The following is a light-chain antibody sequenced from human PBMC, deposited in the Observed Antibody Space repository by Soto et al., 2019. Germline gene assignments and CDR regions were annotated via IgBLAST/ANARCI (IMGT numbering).Light chain of an antibody. Sequence: QSVLTQPPSVSGAPGQRVTISCTGSSSNIGAGYDVHWYQQLPGTAPKLLIYGNSNRPSGVPDRFSGSKSGTSASLAITGLQAEDEADYYCQSYDSSLSGWVFGGRTKLT. CDR1: SSNIGAGYD. CDR2: GNS. V-gene: IGLV1-40*01. J-gene: IGLJ3*02. CDR3: QSYDSSLSGWV.